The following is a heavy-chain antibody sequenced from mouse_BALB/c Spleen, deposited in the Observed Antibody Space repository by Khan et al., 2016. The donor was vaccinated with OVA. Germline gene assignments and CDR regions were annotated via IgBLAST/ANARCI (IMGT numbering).Heavy chain of an antibody. CDR1: GYTFTDYY. V-gene: IGHV1-77*01. CDR2: ISPGSGDT. CDR3: SGRTYFDYTFAY. J-gene: IGHJ3*01. D-gene: IGHD2-13*01. Sequence: QVQLQQSGAELARPGASVKLSCKASGYTFTDYYINWVKQRTGQGLEWIGEISPGSGDTYYNEKFKGKATLTADKSSSTVYMQLSSLTAEASAVYFLSGRTYFDYTFAYRGQGTLVTVSA.